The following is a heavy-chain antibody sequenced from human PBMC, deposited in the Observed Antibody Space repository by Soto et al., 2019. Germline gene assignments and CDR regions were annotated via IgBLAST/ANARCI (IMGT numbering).Heavy chain of an antibody. CDR2: IYSAGSA. V-gene: IGHV3-66*01. Sequence: GGSLRLSCAASGFTVSTYHMSWVRQAPGKGLEWVSVIYSAGSADFADSVKGRFTISRDNSKNTLYLQMNSLRAEDTAVYYCAREPPYPSYCSSTSCYGDYFDYWGQGTLVTVSS. D-gene: IGHD2-2*01. CDR3: AREPPYPSYCSSTSCYGDYFDY. CDR1: GFTVSTYH. J-gene: IGHJ4*02.